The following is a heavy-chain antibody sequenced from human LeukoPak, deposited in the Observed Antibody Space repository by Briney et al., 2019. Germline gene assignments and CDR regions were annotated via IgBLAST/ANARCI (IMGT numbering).Heavy chain of an antibody. V-gene: IGHV6-1*01. D-gene: IGHD3-22*01. CDR3: AKSNGYGLIDI. CDR2: TYYRSKWYN. J-gene: IGHJ3*02. Sequence: SQTLSLTCAISGDSVSSNSAAWSWIRQSPSRGLEWLGRTYYRSKWYNDYAVSVKSRININPDTSKNQFSLKLNSVTAADTAVYYCAKSNGYGLIDIWGQGTMVTVSS. CDR1: GDSVSSNSAA.